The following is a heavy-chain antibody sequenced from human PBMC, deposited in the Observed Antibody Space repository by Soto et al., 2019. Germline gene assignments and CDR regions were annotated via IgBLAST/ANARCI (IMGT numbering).Heavy chain of an antibody. CDR1: GGSFSGYY. CDR3: ARGSYSSGWYPARWFGMDV. Sequence: LSLTCAVYGGSFSGYYWSWIRQPPGKGLEWIGEINHSGSTNYNPSLKSRVTISVDTSKNQFSLKLSSVTAADTAVYYCARGSYSSGWYPARWFGMDVWGQGTTVTVSS. D-gene: IGHD6-19*01. V-gene: IGHV4-34*01. J-gene: IGHJ6*02. CDR2: INHSGST.